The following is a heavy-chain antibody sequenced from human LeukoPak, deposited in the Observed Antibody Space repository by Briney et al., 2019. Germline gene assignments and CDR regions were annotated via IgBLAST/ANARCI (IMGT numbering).Heavy chain of an antibody. J-gene: IGHJ5*02. CDR1: GYSISSGYY. Sequence: SETLSLTCTVSGYSISSGYYWGWIRQPPGKGLEWIGSIYHSGSTYYNPSLKSRVTISVDTSKNQFSLKLSSVTAADPAVYYCARDLGYYDILTGPKNNWFDPWGQGTLVTVSS. CDR2: IYHSGST. V-gene: IGHV4-38-2*02. CDR3: ARDLGYYDILTGPKNNWFDP. D-gene: IGHD3-9*01.